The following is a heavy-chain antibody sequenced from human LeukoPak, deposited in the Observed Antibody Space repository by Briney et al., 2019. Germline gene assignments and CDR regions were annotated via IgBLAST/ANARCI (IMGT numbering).Heavy chain of an antibody. CDR2: INPNSGGT. V-gene: IGHV1-2*04. J-gene: IGHJ6*02. D-gene: IGHD3-3*01. CDR1: XYTFTXXX. CDR3: AREGITIFGVVLYGMDV. Sequence: XCXXSXYTFTXXXMHWGRQAPGQGLEWMGWINPNSGGTNYAQKFQGWVTMTRDTSISTAYMELSRLRSDDTAVYYCAREGITIFGVVLYGMDVWGQGTTVTVSS.